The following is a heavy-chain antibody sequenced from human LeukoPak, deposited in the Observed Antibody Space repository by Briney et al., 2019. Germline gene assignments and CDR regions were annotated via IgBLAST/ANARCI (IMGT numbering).Heavy chain of an antibody. Sequence: SVKVSCKASGGTFSSYAISWVRQAPGQGLEWMGRIIPILGIANYAQKFQGRVTITADKSTSTAYMELSSLRSEDTAVYYCASGARLYYYDSRAPYEYFQHWGQGTLVTVSS. V-gene: IGHV1-69*04. CDR2: IIPILGIA. CDR3: ASGARLYYYDSRAPYEYFQH. D-gene: IGHD3-22*01. CDR1: GGTFSSYA. J-gene: IGHJ1*01.